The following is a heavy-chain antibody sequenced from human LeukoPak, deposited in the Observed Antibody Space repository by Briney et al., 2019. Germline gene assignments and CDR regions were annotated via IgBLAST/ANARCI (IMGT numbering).Heavy chain of an antibody. CDR1: GGTFSSYA. D-gene: IGHD3-10*01. CDR2: IIPIFGTA. Sequence: SVKVSCKASGGTFSSYAISWVRQAPGQGLEWMGGIIPIFGTANYAQKFQGRVTITADKSTSTAYMELSSLRSEDTAVYCCARARFVLVRGVPNWFDPWGQGTLVTVSS. V-gene: IGHV1-69*06. J-gene: IGHJ5*02. CDR3: ARARFVLVRGVPNWFDP.